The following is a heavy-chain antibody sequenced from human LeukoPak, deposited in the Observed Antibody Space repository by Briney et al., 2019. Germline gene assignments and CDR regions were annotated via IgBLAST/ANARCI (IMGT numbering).Heavy chain of an antibody. Sequence: SETLSLTCTVSGGSISSGDYYWSWIRQPPGKGLEWIGYIYYSGSTYYNPSLKSRVTISVDTSKNQFSLKLSSVTAADTAVYYCARAPAPPLIVVVRRNLVSYAFDIWGQGTMVTVSS. J-gene: IGHJ3*02. CDR2: IYYSGST. D-gene: IGHD3-22*01. CDR1: GGSISSGDYY. V-gene: IGHV4-30-4*08. CDR3: ARAPAPPLIVVVRRNLVSYAFDI.